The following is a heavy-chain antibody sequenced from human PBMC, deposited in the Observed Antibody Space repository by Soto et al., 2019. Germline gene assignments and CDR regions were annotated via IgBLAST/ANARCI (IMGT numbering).Heavy chain of an antibody. D-gene: IGHD3-10*01. CDR1: GYIFRYFW. Sequence: PSISFRGSGYIFRYFWIGWVHQMAGKSLEWMGIVYPDDSKTKYSPSFQGQITMSADKSIDTAYLQWTTLKASDTAMYYCARLGALTLTAGDGFDIWGQGTTVTVS. CDR2: VYPDDSKT. CDR3: ARLGALTLTAGDGFDI. J-gene: IGHJ3*02. V-gene: IGHV5-51*07.